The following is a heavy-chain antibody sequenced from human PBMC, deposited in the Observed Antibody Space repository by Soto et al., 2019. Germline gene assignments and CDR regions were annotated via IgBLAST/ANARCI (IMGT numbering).Heavy chain of an antibody. D-gene: IGHD3-22*01. J-gene: IGHJ2*01. V-gene: IGHV2-5*02. Sequence: QITLKESGPTLVKPTQTLTLTCTFSGLSLSTSGVAVGWIRQPPGKALEWLALIYWDDDKRYSPSLKRRLTITKDTSKNQVVLIMTNMDPVDTATYYCARRPVKADYYDSSGYPSNWYFDLWGRGTLVTVSS. CDR1: GLSLSTSGVA. CDR3: ARRPVKADYYDSSGYPSNWYFDL. CDR2: IYWDDDK.